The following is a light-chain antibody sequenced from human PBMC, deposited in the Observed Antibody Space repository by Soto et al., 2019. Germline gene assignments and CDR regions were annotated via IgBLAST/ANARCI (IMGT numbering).Light chain of an antibody. CDR3: QTWSNDIRV. J-gene: IGLJ3*02. V-gene: IGLV4-69*01. CDR1: SGHNSYA. Sequence: QLVLTQPPSASDSLGASVKLTCTLSSGHNSYAIAWHQQQPEKGPRYLMKLNSDGSHSKGDGIPDRFSGSSSGAERYLTISSLQSEDEADYYCQTWSNDIRVVGGGTKLTVL. CDR2: LNSDGSH.